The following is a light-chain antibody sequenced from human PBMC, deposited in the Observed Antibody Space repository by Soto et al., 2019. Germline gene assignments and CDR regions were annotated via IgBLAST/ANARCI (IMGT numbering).Light chain of an antibody. J-gene: IGKJ4*01. CDR3: QPANSFPLT. CDR2: SAS. CDR1: QDVSSW. V-gene: IGKV1-12*01. Sequence: DIQVTQSPSSVSASVGDRVTITCRTSQDVSSWLARYQQKPGKAPELLIYSASTLQTGVPSRFSGSGSGTDFTLTISSLQPEDFATYYCQPANSFPLTFGGGTKVEIK.